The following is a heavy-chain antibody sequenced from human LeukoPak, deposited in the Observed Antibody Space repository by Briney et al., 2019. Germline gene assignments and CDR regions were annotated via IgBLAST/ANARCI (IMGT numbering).Heavy chain of an antibody. CDR2: VSAYADNT. Sequence: ASVRVSCKASGYTFTNYGITWVRQAPGQGLEWMGWVSAYADNTNYVQKIQGRVTMTTDTSTSTAHMELRSLRSDDTAVYYCARDCIGCHGFDYWGQGTLVTVSS. CDR1: GYTFTNYG. J-gene: IGHJ4*02. V-gene: IGHV1-18*01. D-gene: IGHD2-15*01. CDR3: ARDCIGCHGFDY.